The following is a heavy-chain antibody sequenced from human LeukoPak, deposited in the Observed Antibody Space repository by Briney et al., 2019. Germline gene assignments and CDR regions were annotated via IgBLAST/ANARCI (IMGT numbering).Heavy chain of an antibody. V-gene: IGHV3-23*01. CDR3: SKDFTVTTVGYFHY. J-gene: IGHJ1*01. D-gene: IGHD4-17*01. Sequence: PGGSLRLSCAASGFTFDDYAIHWVRQAPGRGLEWVSSIRSGGNTYYADSVKGRFTISRDNSKNTLFLQLNSLRAEDTAVYFCSKDFTVTTVGYFHYWGQGTLVTVSS. CDR1: GFTFDDYA. CDR2: IRSGGNT.